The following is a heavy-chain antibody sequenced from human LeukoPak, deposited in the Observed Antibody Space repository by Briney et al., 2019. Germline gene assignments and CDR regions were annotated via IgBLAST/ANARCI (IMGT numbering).Heavy chain of an antibody. CDR1: GGSVTSASHY. CDR2: IHYSGST. Sequence: SATLSLTCTVSGGSVTSASHYWAWIRQPPGKGLEWIGSIHYSGSTYYSPSLKSRLTISGDTSKSQFSLKLTFVTAADTAVYYCTRHHDYGDKIDYWGQGTLVTVSS. D-gene: IGHD4-23*01. CDR3: TRHHDYGDKIDY. J-gene: IGHJ4*02. V-gene: IGHV4-39*01.